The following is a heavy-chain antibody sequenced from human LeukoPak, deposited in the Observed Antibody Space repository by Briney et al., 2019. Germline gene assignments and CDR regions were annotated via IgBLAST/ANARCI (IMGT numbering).Heavy chain of an antibody. CDR2: INPNSGGT. Sequence: ASVKVSCKASGYTFTGYYMHWVRQAPGQGIEWMGWINPNSGGTNYAQKFQGRVTITRDTSTSTAYMELSSLRSDDTAVYYCARWLVVAGTGAEFGGVDYWGQGTLVTVSS. J-gene: IGHJ4*02. D-gene: IGHD6-19*01. V-gene: IGHV1-2*02. CDR3: ARWLVVAGTGAEFGGVDY. CDR1: GYTFTGYY.